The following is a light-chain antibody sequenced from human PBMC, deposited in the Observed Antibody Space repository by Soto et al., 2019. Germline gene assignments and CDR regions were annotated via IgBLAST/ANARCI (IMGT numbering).Light chain of an antibody. CDR1: SSDVGDYNY. CDR2: DVS. V-gene: IGLV2-14*01. CDR3: SSYTSSSTLV. J-gene: IGLJ1*01. Sequence: QSVLTQPASVSGSPGQSITISCTGTSSDVGDYNYVSWYQQHPGKAPKVMIYDVSNRPSGVSNRFTGSKSGNTASLTSSGLQAEDEADYYCSSYTSSSTLVFGTGTKLTVL.